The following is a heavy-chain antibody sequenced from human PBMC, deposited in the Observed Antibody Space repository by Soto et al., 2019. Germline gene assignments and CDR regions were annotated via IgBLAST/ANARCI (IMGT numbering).Heavy chain of an antibody. CDR2: ISYDGSNK. D-gene: IGHD3-16*02. J-gene: IGHJ4*02. CDR1: GFTFSSYA. CDR3: AREGDYVWGSYRSKGFDY. Sequence: LRLSCAASGFTFSSYAMHWVRQAPGKGLEWVAVISYDGSNKYYADSVKGRFTISRDNSKNTLYLQMNSLRAEDTAVYYCAREGDYVWGSYRSKGFDYWGQGTLVTVSS. V-gene: IGHV3-30-3*01.